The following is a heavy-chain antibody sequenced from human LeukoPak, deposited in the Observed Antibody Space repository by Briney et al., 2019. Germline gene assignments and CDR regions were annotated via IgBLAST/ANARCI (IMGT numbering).Heavy chain of an antibody. V-gene: IGHV4-61*02. D-gene: IGHD1-26*01. Sequence: SPTLSLTCTLAARSISSGAYCSTWIRQPAGKGLELIGRIYISGSGSTNYNPSLQRRVTISVDTSKSQLSLKVRPVTAAVAAVSHCAKSFKGGYSPWGQGTLVTVSS. CDR1: ARSISSGAYC. J-gene: IGHJ5*02. CDR3: AKSFKGGYSP. CDR2: IYISGSGST.